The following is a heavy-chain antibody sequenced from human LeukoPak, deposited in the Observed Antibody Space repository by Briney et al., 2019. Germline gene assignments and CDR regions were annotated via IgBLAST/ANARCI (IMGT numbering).Heavy chain of an antibody. CDR3: ARYYYDNSGSIYAFGI. J-gene: IGHJ3*02. CDR2: IYYSGST. CDR1: GGSIGSYY. V-gene: IGHV4-59*01. D-gene: IGHD3-22*01. Sequence: PSETLSLTCTVSGGSIGSYYWSWIRQPPGKGLEWIGYIYYSGSTNYNPSLKSRVTISVDTSKNQFSLKLSSVTSADTAVYYCARYYYDNSGSIYAFGIWGQGTMVTVSS.